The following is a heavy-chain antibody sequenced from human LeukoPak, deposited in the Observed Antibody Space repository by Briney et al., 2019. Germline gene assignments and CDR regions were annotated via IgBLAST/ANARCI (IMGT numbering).Heavy chain of an antibody. V-gene: IGHV4-59*11. CDR3: ARHTYGSYWSFDR. J-gene: IGHJ2*01. CDR1: GGSISSHY. CDR2: IYYSASTDT. Sequence: SETLSLTCTVSGGSISSHYWSWIRQPPGKGLEWIGYIYYSASTDTDYNPSLKSRVTISVDTSKNQFSLKLSSVTAADTAVYYCARHTYGSYWSFDRWARGTLVTVSS. D-gene: IGHD5-18*01.